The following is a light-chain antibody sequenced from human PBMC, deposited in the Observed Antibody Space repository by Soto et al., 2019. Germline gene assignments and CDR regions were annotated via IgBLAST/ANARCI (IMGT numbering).Light chain of an antibody. CDR3: QQYNNWPPGT. J-gene: IGKJ1*01. CDR1: QSVSSN. CDR2: GAS. V-gene: IGKV3-15*01. Sequence: EIVMTQSPATLSVSPGERATLSCRARQSVSSNLAWYQQKPGQAPRLLIYGASTRATGIPARCSGSGSGTEFTLTISSLQSEDFAVYYCQQYNNWPPGTFGQGTKVEIK.